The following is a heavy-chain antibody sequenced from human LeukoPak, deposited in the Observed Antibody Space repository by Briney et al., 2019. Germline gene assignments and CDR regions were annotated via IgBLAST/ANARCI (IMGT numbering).Heavy chain of an antibody. CDR3: AKGNDILN. CDR2: ITRNSGYI. V-gene: IGHV3-9*01. CDR1: GFNFDDYA. Sequence: QTGGSLRLSCAASGFNFDDYAMHWVRQGPGKGLEWVSGITRNSGYIGYADSVKGRFTISRDNAKNSLYLQMNSLRAEDTALYYCAKGNDILNWGQGTLVTVSS. D-gene: IGHD1-1*01. J-gene: IGHJ4*02.